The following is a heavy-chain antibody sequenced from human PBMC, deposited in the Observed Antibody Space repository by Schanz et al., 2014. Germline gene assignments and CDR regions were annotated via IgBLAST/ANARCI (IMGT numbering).Heavy chain of an antibody. CDR1: GYTFTSYD. J-gene: IGHJ4*02. CDR3: ARGEYSSGWYDRDIAHFDY. Sequence: QVQLIQSGAEVKKPGASVKVSCTASGYTFTSYDINWVRQAPGQGLEWMGWISAYNGNTNYAQKLQGRVTMTTDTTTRATYMEPMSLRSDDTSVYYCARGEYSSGWYDRDIAHFDYWGQGSLVTVSS. D-gene: IGHD6-19*01. V-gene: IGHV1-18*01. CDR2: ISAYNGNT.